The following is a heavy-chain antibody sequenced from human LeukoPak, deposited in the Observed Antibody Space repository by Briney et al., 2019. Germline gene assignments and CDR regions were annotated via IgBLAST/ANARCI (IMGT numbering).Heavy chain of an antibody. J-gene: IGHJ4*02. CDR2: IRYDGSNK. CDR1: GFTFSGYG. CDR3: AKDRLRYYGSGSYYLAY. V-gene: IGHV3-30*02. Sequence: PGGSLRLSCAASGFTFSGYGMHWVRQAPGKGLEWVAFIRYDGSNKHYADSVKGRFTISRDNSKNTLYLQMNSLRAEDTAVYYCAKDRLRYYGSGSYYLAYWGQGTLVTVSS. D-gene: IGHD3-10*01.